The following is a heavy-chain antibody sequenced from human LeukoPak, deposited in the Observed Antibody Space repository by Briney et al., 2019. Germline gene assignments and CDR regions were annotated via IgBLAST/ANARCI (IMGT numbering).Heavy chain of an antibody. V-gene: IGHV3-48*01. CDR1: GFTFSMFS. D-gene: IGHD2-21*02. J-gene: IGHJ4*02. CDR2: ISSSSSTI. CDR3: VRDSYCGGDCYRLHDL. Sequence: GGSLRLSCAASGFTFSMFSMNWVRQAPGKGLEWISYISSSSSTIHYADSVKGRFTISRDNAKKSLHLQMSSLRAEDTALYFCVRDSYCGGDCYRLHDLWGQGTLVAVSS.